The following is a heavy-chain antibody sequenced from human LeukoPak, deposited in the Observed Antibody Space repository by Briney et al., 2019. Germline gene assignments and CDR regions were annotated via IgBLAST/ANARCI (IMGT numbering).Heavy chain of an antibody. CDR3: AREWGYSGYDYHYFDY. Sequence: PSETLSLTCIVSLGXATSYHWSWIQQPAGKGLEWIGLIQSTGNTNYNPSLKSRVTMSVDTSKNQLSLKLTTVTAADTAVYYCAREWGYSGYDYHYFDYWGQGTLVTVSS. J-gene: IGHJ4*02. D-gene: IGHD5-12*01. CDR1: LGXATSYH. CDR2: IQSTGNT. V-gene: IGHV4-4*07.